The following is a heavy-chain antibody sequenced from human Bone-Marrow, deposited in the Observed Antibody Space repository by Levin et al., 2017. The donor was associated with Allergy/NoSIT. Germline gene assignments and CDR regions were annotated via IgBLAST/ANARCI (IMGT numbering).Heavy chain of an antibody. CDR1: GLTFSKST. CDR3: ARESIQPDYADSTGSYYFGLDV. J-gene: IGHJ6*02. CDR2: ISFDGNNE. V-gene: IGHV3-30-3*01. Sequence: SLRLSCAASGLTFSKSTMHWVRQAPGKGLEWVAVISFDGNNEYYADSMEGRFTISRDNSMNTLYLEMTSLRAEDTAVYYCARESIQPDYADSTGSYYFGLDVWGQGTTVTVSS. D-gene: IGHD4-17*01.